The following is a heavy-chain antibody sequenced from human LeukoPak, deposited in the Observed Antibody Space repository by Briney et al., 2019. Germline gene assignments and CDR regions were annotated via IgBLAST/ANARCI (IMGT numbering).Heavy chain of an antibody. J-gene: IGHJ4*02. D-gene: IGHD2-21*02. CDR1: GFTFSNAW. V-gene: IGHV3-15*01. Sequence: GGSLRLSCAASGFTFSNAWMSWVRQAPGKGLEWVGRIKSKTDDGTTDYAAPVKGRFTISRDDSKNTLYLQMNSLKTEDTAVYYCTTGPNCGGDCYSGDDYWGQGTLVTVSS. CDR3: TTGPNCGGDCYSGDDY. CDR2: IKSKTDDGTT.